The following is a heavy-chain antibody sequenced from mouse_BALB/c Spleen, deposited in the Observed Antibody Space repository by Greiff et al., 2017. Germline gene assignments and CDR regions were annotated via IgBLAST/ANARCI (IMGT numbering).Heavy chain of an antibody. V-gene: IGHV1S56*01. Sequence: VKLVESGPELVNPGASVRISCKASGYTFTSYYIHWVKQRPGQGLEWIGWIYPGNVNTKYNEKFKGKATLTADKSSSTAYMQLSSLTSEDSAVYFCARSTEYGNYGSWFAYWGQGTLVTVSA. CDR3: ARSTEYGNYGSWFAY. D-gene: IGHD2-10*02. CDR2: IYPGNVNT. CDR1: GYTFTSYY. J-gene: IGHJ3*01.